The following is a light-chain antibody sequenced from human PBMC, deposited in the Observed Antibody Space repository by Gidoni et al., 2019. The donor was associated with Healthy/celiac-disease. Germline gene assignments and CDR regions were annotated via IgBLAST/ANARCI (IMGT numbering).Light chain of an antibody. V-gene: IGKV3-11*01. CDR3: QQRSNWPPGYT. J-gene: IGKJ2*01. Sequence: EIVLTQSPATLSLSPGERATLSCRASQSVSSYLAWYQQKPGQAPRLLIYDASNRATGIPARLSGSGSGTDFTLTISSRETEDFAVYYCQQRSNWPPGYTFGQXTKLEIK. CDR1: QSVSSY. CDR2: DAS.